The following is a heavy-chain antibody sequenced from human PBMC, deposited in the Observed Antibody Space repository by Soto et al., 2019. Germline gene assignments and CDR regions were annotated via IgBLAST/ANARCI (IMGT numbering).Heavy chain of an antibody. CDR2: IYPGDSDT. V-gene: IGHV5-51*01. D-gene: IGHD5-18*01. CDR1: GYSFTSYW. J-gene: IGHJ4*02. CDR3: AKTDGYEVEY. Sequence: GESLKISCNGSGYSFTSYWIGWVRQMPGKGLGWMGSIYPGDSDTTYSPSIQGQVTISADKSNTTVYLQWNTLKASDTAMYYCAKTDGYEVEYWGQGTQVTVSS.